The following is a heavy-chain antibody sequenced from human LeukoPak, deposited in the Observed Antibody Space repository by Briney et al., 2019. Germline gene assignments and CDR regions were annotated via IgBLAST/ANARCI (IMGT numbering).Heavy chain of an antibody. J-gene: IGHJ6*02. Sequence: GGSLRLSCAASGFTFSSYSMNSVRQAPGKGLEWVSSISSSSSYIYYADSVKGRFTISRDNAKNSLYLQMNSLRAEDTAVYYCARDRPGTLGYYYYYGMDVWGQGTTVTVSS. D-gene: IGHD1-1*01. CDR1: GFTFSSYS. CDR3: ARDRPGTLGYYYYYGMDV. CDR2: ISSSSSYI. V-gene: IGHV3-21*01.